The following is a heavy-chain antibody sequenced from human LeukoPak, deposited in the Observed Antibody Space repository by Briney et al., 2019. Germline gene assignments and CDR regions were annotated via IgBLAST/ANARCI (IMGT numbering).Heavy chain of an antibody. CDR1: GFTFSHYW. Sequence: AGGSLRLSCAASGFTFSHYWMHWVRQAPGKGLVWVSRINSDGSSTSYADSVKGRFTISRDNAKNTLYLQMNSLRAEDTAVYYCARVSSGSYFGYYYYYMDVWGKGTTVTVSS. J-gene: IGHJ6*03. CDR3: ARVSSGSYFGYYYYYMDV. D-gene: IGHD1-26*01. CDR2: INSDGSST. V-gene: IGHV3-74*01.